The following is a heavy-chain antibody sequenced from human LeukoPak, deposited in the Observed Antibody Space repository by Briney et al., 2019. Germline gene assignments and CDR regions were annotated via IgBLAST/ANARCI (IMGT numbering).Heavy chain of an antibody. CDR1: GFTVSSNY. J-gene: IGHJ4*02. CDR2: IYSGGST. V-gene: IGHV3-66*01. Sequence: GGSLRLSCAASGFTVSSNYMSWVRQAPGKGLEWVSVIYSGGSTYHADSAKGRFTISRDNSKNTLYLQMNSLRAEDTAVYYCARVPRLVATGWGQGTLVTVSS. D-gene: IGHD5-12*01. CDR3: ARVPRLVATG.